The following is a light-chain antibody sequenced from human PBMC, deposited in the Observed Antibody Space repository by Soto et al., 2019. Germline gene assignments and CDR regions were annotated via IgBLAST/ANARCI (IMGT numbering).Light chain of an antibody. CDR3: QHYGISPFT. CDR1: QTVTSSY. J-gene: IGKJ3*01. CDR2: GAS. Sequence: EIVLTQSPGTLSLSPGERATLSCRASQTVTSSYLAWYQQKPGQAPRLLIYGASSRATGIPDRFSGSGSGIDFTITISRVEPEDFAVYYSQHYGISPFTFGPGTKVEFK. V-gene: IGKV3-20*01.